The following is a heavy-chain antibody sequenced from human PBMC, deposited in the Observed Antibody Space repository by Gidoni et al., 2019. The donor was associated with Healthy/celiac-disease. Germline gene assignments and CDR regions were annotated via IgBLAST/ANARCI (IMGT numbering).Heavy chain of an antibody. CDR1: GFTFSSYA. CDR3: AKVNGSVEGPGVDY. J-gene: IGHJ4*02. CDR2: ISGSGGST. V-gene: IGHV3-23*01. D-gene: IGHD2-8*01. Sequence: EVQLLESGGGLVQPGGSLRLSCAASGFTFSSYAMSWVRQAPGKGLGWVSAISGSGGSTYYADSVKGRFTISRDNSKNTLYLQMNSLRAEDTAVYYCAKVNGSVEGPGVDYWGQGTLVTVSS.